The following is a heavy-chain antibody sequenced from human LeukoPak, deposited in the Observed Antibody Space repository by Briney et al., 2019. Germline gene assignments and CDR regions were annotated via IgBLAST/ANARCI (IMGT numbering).Heavy chain of an antibody. CDR2: IYPGDSDT. V-gene: IGHV5-51*01. J-gene: IGHJ4*02. Sequence: GESLKISCKGSGYSFTSYWIGWVRQMPGKGLEWTGIIYPGDSDTRYSPSFQGQVTISADKSISTAYLQWSSLKASDTAMYYCARRGFGRGGYNPGGYWGQGTLVTVSS. CDR3: ARRGFGRGGYNPGGY. D-gene: IGHD5-24*01. CDR1: GYSFTSYW.